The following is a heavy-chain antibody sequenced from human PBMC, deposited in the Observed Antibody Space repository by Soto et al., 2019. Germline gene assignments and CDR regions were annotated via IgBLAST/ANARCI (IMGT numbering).Heavy chain of an antibody. CDR1: GYSISSGYY. D-gene: IGHD1-26*01. CDR2: IYHSGST. V-gene: IGHV4-38-2*02. Sequence: SETLSLTCAVSGYSISSGYYWGWIRQPPGKGLEWIGSIYHSGSTYYNPSLKSRVTISVDTSKNQFSLKLSSVTAADTAVYYCARDHSGSYWVYFDYWGQGTLVTVSS. J-gene: IGHJ4*02. CDR3: ARDHSGSYWVYFDY.